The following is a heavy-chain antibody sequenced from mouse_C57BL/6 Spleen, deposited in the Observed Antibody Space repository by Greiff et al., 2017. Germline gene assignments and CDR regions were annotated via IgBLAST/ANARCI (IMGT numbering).Heavy chain of an antibody. D-gene: IGHD1-1*01. V-gene: IGHV2-4*01. CDR1: GFSLTSYG. CDR2: IWSGVST. Sequence: VKLMESGPGLVQPSQSLSITCTVSGFSLTSYGVHWVRQPPGKGLAWMGVIWSGVSTDYNAAFISRLSISKDNSKSQVFFKMNSLQADDTAIYYCAKSSGGSSYAFAYWGQGALVPVSA. J-gene: IGHJ3*01. CDR3: AKSSGGSSYAFAY.